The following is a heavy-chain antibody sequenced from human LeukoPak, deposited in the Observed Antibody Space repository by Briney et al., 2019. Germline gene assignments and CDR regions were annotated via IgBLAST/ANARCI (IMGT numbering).Heavy chain of an antibody. CDR2: ISSSSSYI. V-gene: IGHV3-21*04. Sequence: GGSLRLSCAASGFTFSSYSMNWVRQAPGKGLEWVSSISSSSSYIYYADSVKGRFTISRDNSKNTLYLQMNSLRAEDTAVYYCAKESREGSGRWLQSVWGQGTLVTVSS. D-gene: IGHD5-24*01. CDR3: AKESREGSGRWLQSV. J-gene: IGHJ4*02. CDR1: GFTFSSYS.